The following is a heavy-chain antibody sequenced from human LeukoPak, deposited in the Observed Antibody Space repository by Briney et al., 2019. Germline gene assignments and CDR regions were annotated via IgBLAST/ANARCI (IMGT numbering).Heavy chain of an antibody. D-gene: IGHD3-10*01. Sequence: GGSLRLSCAASGFTFSDYYMSWIRQAPGKGLEWVSYISSSSSSTKYTDSVKGRFTISRDNARTSLYLQMSTLRVEDTAVYYCATGGSGSSWGQGTLVTVSS. CDR2: ISSSSSST. V-gene: IGHV3-11*06. CDR1: GFTFSDYY. J-gene: IGHJ5*02. CDR3: ATGGSGSS.